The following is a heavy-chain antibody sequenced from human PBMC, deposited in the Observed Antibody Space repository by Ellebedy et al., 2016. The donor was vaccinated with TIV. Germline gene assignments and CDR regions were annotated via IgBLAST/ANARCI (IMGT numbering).Heavy chain of an antibody. D-gene: IGHD1-26*01. Sequence: GESLKISCTASGFTVGNNYMNWLRQAPGKGLEWVSYISSSSSTIYYADSGKGRFTISRDDARNSLFLQMNSLRAEDTAVYYCARSGEHDSWGQGTLVTVSS. CDR2: ISSSSSTI. V-gene: IGHV3-48*04. CDR3: ARSGEHDS. J-gene: IGHJ4*02. CDR1: GFTVGNNY.